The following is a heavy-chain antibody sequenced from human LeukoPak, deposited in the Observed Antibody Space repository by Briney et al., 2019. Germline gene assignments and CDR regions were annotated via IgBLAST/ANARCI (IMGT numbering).Heavy chain of an antibody. Sequence: GRSLRLSCTASGFNFGDYAMSWVRQAPGKGMEWVGFIRSKAYGGTTEYAASVKGRFTISRDDSKSIAYLQMNSLKTEDTGVYYCTRDSRSGYSSRGGDYWGQGTLVTVSS. CDR1: GFNFGDYA. J-gene: IGHJ4*02. CDR2: IRSKAYGGTT. D-gene: IGHD6-13*01. V-gene: IGHV3-49*04. CDR3: TRDSRSGYSSRGGDY.